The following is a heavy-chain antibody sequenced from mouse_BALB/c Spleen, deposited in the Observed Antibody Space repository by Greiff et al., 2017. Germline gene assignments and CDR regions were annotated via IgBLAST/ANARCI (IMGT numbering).Heavy chain of an antibody. Sequence: EVKLVESGGGLVKPGGSLKLSCAASGFTFSDYYMYWVRQTPEKRLEWVATISDGGSYTYYPDSVKGRFTISRDNAKNNLYLQMSSLKSEDTAMYYCARGGTDYDYGFDYWGQGTTLTVSS. CDR1: GFTFSDYY. J-gene: IGHJ2*01. CDR3: ARGGTDYDYGFDY. V-gene: IGHV5-4*02. D-gene: IGHD2-4*01. CDR2: ISDGGSYT.